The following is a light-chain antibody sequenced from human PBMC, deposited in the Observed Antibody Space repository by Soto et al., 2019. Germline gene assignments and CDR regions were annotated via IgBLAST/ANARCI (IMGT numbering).Light chain of an antibody. CDR1: QSVSVNS. V-gene: IGKV3-20*01. J-gene: IGKJ3*01. CDR2: AAS. CDR3: QQYGGSPFT. Sequence: EIVLTQSPGTLYLSPGERATLSCRASQSVSVNSLAWYQQKGGQAPRLLIYAASTRATGVPDRFSGTGSGTDFALTISRLETDDSAVYYCQQYGGSPFTFGHGTKVDIK.